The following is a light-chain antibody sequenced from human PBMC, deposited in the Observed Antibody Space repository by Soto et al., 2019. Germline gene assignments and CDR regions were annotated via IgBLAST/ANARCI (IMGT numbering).Light chain of an antibody. CDR2: GNN. CDR3: SAGNGSHVL. J-gene: IGLJ2*01. V-gene: IGLV1-44*01. CDR1: SSDIGKNP. Sequence: QSALSQPPSASATPGQRVLISCSGSSSDIGKNPVNWYQQLSGRAPKLLLYGNNQRPSGVPERFSSSKSGTSASLAINGLQSEDEADYYCSAGNGSHVLFGGGTKLTVL.